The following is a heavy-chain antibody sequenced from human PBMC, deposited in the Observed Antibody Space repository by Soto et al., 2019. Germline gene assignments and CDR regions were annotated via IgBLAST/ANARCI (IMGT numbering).Heavy chain of an antibody. CDR2: IIPILGIA. V-gene: IGHV1-69*08. J-gene: IGHJ4*02. CDR3: ARDLFGDSSSWYGC. Sequence: QVQLVQSGAEVKMPGSSVKVSCKASGGTFSSYTISWVRQAPGQGLEWMGRIIPILGIANYAQKFQGRVTITADKSTSTAYMELSSLRSEDTAVYYCARDLFGDSSSWYGCWGQGTLVTVSS. CDR1: GGTFSSYT. D-gene: IGHD6-13*01.